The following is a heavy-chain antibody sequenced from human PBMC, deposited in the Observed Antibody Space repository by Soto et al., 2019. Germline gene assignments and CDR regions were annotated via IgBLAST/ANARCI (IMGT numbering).Heavy chain of an antibody. CDR1: GGSLSSYY. Sequence: SETLSLTCAVYGGSLSSYYWSWIRQPPGKGLEWIGYIYYSGSTNYNPSLKSRVTISVDTSKNQFSLKLSSVTAADTAVYYCARRAGYSSSWAPPLYHMDVWGKGTTVTVSS. J-gene: IGHJ6*03. V-gene: IGHV4-59*08. CDR3: ARRAGYSSSWAPPLYHMDV. CDR2: IYYSGST. D-gene: IGHD6-13*01.